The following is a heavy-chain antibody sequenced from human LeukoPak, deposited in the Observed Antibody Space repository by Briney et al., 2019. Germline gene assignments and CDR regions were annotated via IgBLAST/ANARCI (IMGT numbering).Heavy chain of an antibody. J-gene: IGHJ4*02. V-gene: IGHV4-59*08. CDR2: IYYSGST. D-gene: IGHD5-18*01. CDR3: ARHSTGYSYGYPFDY. CDR1: GGSISSYY. Sequence: TSETLSLTCTVSGGSISSYYWSWIRQPPGKGLEWIGYIYYSGSTNYNPSLKSRVTISVDTSKNQFSLKLSSVTAADTAVYYCARHSTGYSYGYPFDYWGQGTLVTVSS.